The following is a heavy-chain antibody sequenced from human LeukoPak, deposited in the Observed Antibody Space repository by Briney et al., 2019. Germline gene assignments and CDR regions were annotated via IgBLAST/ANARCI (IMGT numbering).Heavy chain of an antibody. CDR1: GFTFSNYG. CDR2: ISYDGSNK. Sequence: GRSLRLSCAASGFTFSNYGMHWVRQAPGKGLEWVAVISYDGSNKYYTDSVKGRFTISRDNSKNTLYLQMNRLRAEDTAVYYCAKDRTAGYDGLVDYWGQGTLVTVSS. V-gene: IGHV3-30*18. J-gene: IGHJ4*02. CDR3: AKDRTAGYDGLVDY. D-gene: IGHD5-12*01.